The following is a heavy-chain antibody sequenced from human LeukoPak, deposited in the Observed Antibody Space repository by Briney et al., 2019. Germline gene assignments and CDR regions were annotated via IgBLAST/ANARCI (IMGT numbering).Heavy chain of an antibody. V-gene: IGHV3-30-3*01. CDR2: ISYDGSNK. CDR3: ARVSRSLAGIAAAEFDY. Sequence: GGSLRLSCAASGFTFSSYSMHWVRQAPGKGLEWVAVISYDGSNKYYADSVKGRFTISRDNSKNTLYLQMNSLRAEDTAVYYCARVSRSLAGIAAAEFDYWGQGTLVTVSS. CDR1: GFTFSSYS. J-gene: IGHJ4*02. D-gene: IGHD6-13*01.